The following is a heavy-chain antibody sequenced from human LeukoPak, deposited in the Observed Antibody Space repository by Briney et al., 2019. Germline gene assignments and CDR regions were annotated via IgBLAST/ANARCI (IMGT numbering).Heavy chain of an antibody. V-gene: IGHV3-53*01. CDR3: ATGGRSGVALEQ. CDR1: GFIASSNY. D-gene: IGHD3-3*01. J-gene: IGHJ4*02. CDR2: LYSGGTT. Sequence: PGGSLRLSCVVSGFIASSNYMSWVRQAPGKGLEWISLLYSGGTTHYADSVMGRFTISRDNSKTTLFLQMNSLKAEDTAVYYCATGGRSGVALEQWGQGTLVTVSS.